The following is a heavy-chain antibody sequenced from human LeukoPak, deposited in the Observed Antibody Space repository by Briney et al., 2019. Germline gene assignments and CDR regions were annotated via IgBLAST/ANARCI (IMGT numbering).Heavy chain of an antibody. CDR3: ASCRVGYSDYKCYYFDY. CDR2: MHYSGST. V-gene: IGHV4-39*01. Sequence: PSETLSLTCTVSGISISNINYYWGWIRQPPGKGLEWSGTMHYSGSTDYNPSLMSRVTISLDTSKNQFSLKLSSVTAAATAVYYCASCRVGYSDYKCYYFDYWGQGILVTVSS. D-gene: IGHD5-12*01. J-gene: IGHJ4*02. CDR1: GISISNINYY.